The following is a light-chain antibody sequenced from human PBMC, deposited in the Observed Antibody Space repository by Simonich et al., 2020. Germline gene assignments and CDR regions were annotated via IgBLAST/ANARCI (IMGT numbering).Light chain of an antibody. J-gene: IGKJ1*01. Sequence: DIVMTQSPDSLAVSLGERATINRKSSQSVLYSSNNKNYLAWYQQKQGQPPTLLIYWASTRESGVPDRFSGSGSGTDFTLTISSLQAEDVAVYYCQQYYSTPRTFGQGTKVEIK. V-gene: IGKV4-1*01. CDR3: QQYYSTPRT. CDR2: WAS. CDR1: QSVLYSSNNKNY.